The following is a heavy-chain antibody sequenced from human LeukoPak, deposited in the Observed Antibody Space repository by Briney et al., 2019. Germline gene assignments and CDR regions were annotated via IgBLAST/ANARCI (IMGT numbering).Heavy chain of an antibody. CDR1: GGSISSRSYC. D-gene: IGHD4-17*01. Sequence: SETLSLTCTVSGGSISSRSYCWGWIRQPPGKGLEWIGSVYYSGSTSYNPSLKSRVTISLDTSKNQFSLKLSSVTAADTAVYYCARGGYGDNWFDPWGQGTLVTVSS. V-gene: IGHV4-39*07. CDR2: VYYSGST. CDR3: ARGGYGDNWFDP. J-gene: IGHJ5*02.